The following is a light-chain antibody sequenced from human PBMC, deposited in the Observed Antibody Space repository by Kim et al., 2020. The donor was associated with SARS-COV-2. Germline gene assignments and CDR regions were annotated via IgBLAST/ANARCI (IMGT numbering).Light chain of an antibody. V-gene: IGKV1-17*03. CDR2: AAS. CDR1: QGISSY. CDR3: LQHDSYPLT. J-gene: IGKJ4*01. Sequence: SASVGDRVTITCRASQGISSYLAWFQQKQGQVPKRLIYAASTLQSGVPSRFSGSGSGTEFTLTISSLQPEDFATYYCLQHDSYPLTFGGGTKVEI.